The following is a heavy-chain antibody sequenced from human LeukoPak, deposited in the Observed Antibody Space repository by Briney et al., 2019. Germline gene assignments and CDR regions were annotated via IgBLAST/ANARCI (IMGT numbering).Heavy chain of an antibody. V-gene: IGHV4-39*02. CDR3: ARDRVLAARPLGPDY. Sequence: SETLSLTCTVSGGSISSGSYYWGWIRQPPGKGLEWIGSIYYSGSTYYNPSLKSRVTISVDTSKNQFSLKLTSVTAADTAVYYCARDRVLAARPLGPDYWGQGTLVTVSS. D-gene: IGHD6-6*01. CDR1: GGSISSGSYY. J-gene: IGHJ4*02. CDR2: IYYSGST.